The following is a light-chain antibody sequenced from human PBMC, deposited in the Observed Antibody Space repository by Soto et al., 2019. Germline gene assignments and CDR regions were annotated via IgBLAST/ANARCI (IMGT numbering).Light chain of an antibody. V-gene: IGKV3-15*01. CDR2: GTS. Sequence: EIAMTQSPDTLCLFSGEEAALSGLASQSVTNNQLAWFRQKPGRSPRLLIYGTSTRASGVPDRFSGSGSGTDFTLTINSLQSEDFAVYYCQQYNNWPPITFGQGTRLEIK. CDR1: QSVTNN. CDR3: QQYNNWPPIT. J-gene: IGKJ5*01.